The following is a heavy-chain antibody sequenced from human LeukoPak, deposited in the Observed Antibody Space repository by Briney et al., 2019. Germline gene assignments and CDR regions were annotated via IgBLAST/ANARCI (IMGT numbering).Heavy chain of an antibody. D-gene: IGHD6-19*01. CDR1: GFTFSSYD. V-gene: IGHV3-13*01. CDR2: IGTAGDT. J-gene: IGHJ4*02. CDR3: AKDLGSSGWYIDY. Sequence: GGSLRLSCAASGFTFSSYDMHWVRQATGKGLEWVSAIGTAGDTYYADSVKGRFTISRDNSKNTLDLQMNSLRDEDTAVYYCAKDLGSSGWYIDYWGQGTLVTVSS.